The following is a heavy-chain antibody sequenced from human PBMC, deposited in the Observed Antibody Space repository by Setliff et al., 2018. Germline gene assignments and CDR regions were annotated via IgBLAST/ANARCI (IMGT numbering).Heavy chain of an antibody. CDR1: GGTFSNYD. V-gene: IGHV1-69*05. J-gene: IGHJ4*02. D-gene: IGHD2-2*01. CDR3: ARGPPDFVVVPAAAKFDF. Sequence: SVKVSCKASGGTFSNYDISWVRQAPGQGLEWMGGIIPIFGTTNYAQRFQGRVTITTDESTSTAYMELRSLRSDDTAVYYCARGPPDFVVVPAAAKFDFWGQGTLVTVSS. CDR2: IIPIFGTT.